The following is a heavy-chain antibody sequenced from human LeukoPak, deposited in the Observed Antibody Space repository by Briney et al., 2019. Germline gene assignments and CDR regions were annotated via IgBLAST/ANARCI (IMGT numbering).Heavy chain of an antibody. V-gene: IGHV4-39*07. CDR1: GGSMSSSTYY. CDR2: SYYSGST. CDR3: AREYSSSWYYFDY. Sequence: SETLSLTCTVFGGSMSSSTYYWGWIRQPPGKGLEWIGNSYYSGSTYYTPSLKSRVTISVDTSKKQFSLKLSSVTAADTAVYYCAREYSSSWYYFDYWGQGTLVTVSS. D-gene: IGHD6-13*01. J-gene: IGHJ4*02.